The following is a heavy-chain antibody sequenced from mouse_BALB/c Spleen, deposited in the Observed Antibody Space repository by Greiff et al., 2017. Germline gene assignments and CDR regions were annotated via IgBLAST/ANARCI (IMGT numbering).Heavy chain of an antibody. D-gene: IGHD1-1*01. CDR1: GYTFTSYW. CDR3: ARSDYYGSTFDY. Sequence: QVQLQQPGAELVKPGASVKLSCKASGYTFTSYWMHWVKQRPGQGLEWIGEINPSNGRTNYNEKFKSKATLTVDKSSNTAYMQLSSLTSEDSAVYYCARSDYYGSTFDYWGQGTTLTVSS. CDR2: INPSNGRT. V-gene: IGHV1S81*02. J-gene: IGHJ2*01.